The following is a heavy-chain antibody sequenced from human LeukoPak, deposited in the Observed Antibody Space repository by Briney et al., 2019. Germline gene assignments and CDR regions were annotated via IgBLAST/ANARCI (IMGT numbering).Heavy chain of an antibody. Sequence: SETLSLTCAVYGGSFSGYYWSWIRQPPGKGLEWIGEINHSGSTNYNPALKSRVTISVYTSKYQFSLKLSSVTAADTAVYYCARLLGRLWFGEFSAFDIWGQGTMVTVSS. D-gene: IGHD3-10*01. J-gene: IGHJ3*02. V-gene: IGHV4-34*01. CDR3: ARLLGRLWFGEFSAFDI. CDR1: GGSFSGYY. CDR2: INHSGST.